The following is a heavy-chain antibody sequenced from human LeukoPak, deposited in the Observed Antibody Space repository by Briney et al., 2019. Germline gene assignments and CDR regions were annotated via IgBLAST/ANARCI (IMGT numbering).Heavy chain of an antibody. Sequence: ASETLSLTCTVSGASISSSDSYWSWIRQPPGKGLEWIGSIYRRGSTSYNPSLKSRVTVSEDMSMNHSSLRLSTVTAADTAVYYCARHVQDLGIKVWGQGTTVTVSS. J-gene: IGHJ6*02. V-gene: IGHV4-39*01. CDR3: ARHVQDLGIKV. CDR2: IYRRGST. CDR1: GASISSSDSY.